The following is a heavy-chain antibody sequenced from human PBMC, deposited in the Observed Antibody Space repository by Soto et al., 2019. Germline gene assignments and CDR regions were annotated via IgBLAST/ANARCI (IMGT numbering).Heavy chain of an antibody. Sequence: EVQLVESGGGLVKPGGSLRLSCAASGFTFSNAWMSWVRQAPGKGLEWVGRIKSKTDGGTTDYAAPVKGRFTISRDDSKNTLYLQMNSLKTEDTAVYYCTLGDSSGYYPTYYYFDYWGQGTLVTVSS. CDR3: TLGDSSGYYPTYYYFDY. D-gene: IGHD3-22*01. CDR2: IKSKTDGGTT. CDR1: GFTFSNAW. V-gene: IGHV3-15*01. J-gene: IGHJ4*02.